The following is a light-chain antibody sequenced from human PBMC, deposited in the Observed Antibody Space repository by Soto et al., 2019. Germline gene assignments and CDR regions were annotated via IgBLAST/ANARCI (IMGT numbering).Light chain of an antibody. Sequence: DIQMTQSPSSLSASVGDRVTITFQASQGISTYLNWYQQKPGKAPKLLIYKASTLKSGVPSRFSGSGSGTEFTLTISSLQPDDFATYYCQHYNSYSEAFGQGTKVDIK. CDR2: KAS. CDR1: QGISTY. CDR3: QHYNSYSEA. J-gene: IGKJ1*01. V-gene: IGKV1-5*03.